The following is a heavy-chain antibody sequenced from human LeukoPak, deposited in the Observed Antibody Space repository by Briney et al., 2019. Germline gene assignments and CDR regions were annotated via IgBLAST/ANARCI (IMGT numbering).Heavy chain of an antibody. CDR2: VGGSGSTT. V-gene: IGHV3-23*01. D-gene: IGHD3-10*01. J-gene: IGHJ4*02. CDR3: AKDLNYYGSGSGGFDY. CDR1: GFTFSSYW. Sequence: GGSLRLSCAASGFTFSSYWMHWARQAPGKGLEWVSGVGGSGSTTYYADSVKGRFTVSRDNSKNTLYLQMNSLRDEDTAVYYCAKDLNYYGSGSGGFDYWGQGNLVTVSS.